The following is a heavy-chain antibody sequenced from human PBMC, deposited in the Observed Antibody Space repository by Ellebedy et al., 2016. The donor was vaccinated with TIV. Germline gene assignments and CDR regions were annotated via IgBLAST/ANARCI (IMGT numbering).Heavy chain of an antibody. CDR3: TTVYRYNYDSV. CDR1: GFTFSNAW. D-gene: IGHD5-18*01. V-gene: IGHV3-15*04. CDR2: IESKTDGGAA. Sequence: GGSLGLSCAASGFTFSNAWMNWVRQAPGKGLEWVGRIESKTDGGAADYAAPVKGRFTISRDDSKNTLYLQMNSLKTEDTAVYFCTTVYRYNYDSVWGQGTLVTVSS. J-gene: IGHJ4*02.